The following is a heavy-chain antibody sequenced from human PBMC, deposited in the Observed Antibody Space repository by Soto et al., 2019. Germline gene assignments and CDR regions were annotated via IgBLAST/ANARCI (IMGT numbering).Heavy chain of an antibody. D-gene: IGHD3-10*01. V-gene: IGHV3-23*01. CDR2: ISGSGGST. J-gene: IGHJ4*02. Sequence: EVQLLESGGGLVQPGGSLRLSCAASGFTFSINAMSWVRQAPGKGLEWVSAISGSGGSTYSVDSVKGRFTISRDNSKNPLYLQMNSLRAEDTAVYYCAKSLRGIIIDFYCWGQGTLVTVSS. CDR3: AKSLRGIIIDFYC. CDR1: GFTFSINA.